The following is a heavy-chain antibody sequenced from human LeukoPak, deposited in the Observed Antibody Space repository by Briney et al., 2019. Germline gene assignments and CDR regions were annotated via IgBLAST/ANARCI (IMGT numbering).Heavy chain of an antibody. D-gene: IGHD3-3*01. J-gene: IGHJ4*02. V-gene: IGHV3-23*01. CDR3: ATRFGVVTVRDYFDY. CDR2: ISGSGGST. Sequence: GGSLRLSCAASGFTFSSYAMSWVRQAPGKGLEWVSAISGSGGSTYYADSVKGRFTISRDNSKNTLYLQMNSLRAEDTAVYYCATRFGVVTVRDYFDYWGQGTLVTVSS. CDR1: GFTFSSYA.